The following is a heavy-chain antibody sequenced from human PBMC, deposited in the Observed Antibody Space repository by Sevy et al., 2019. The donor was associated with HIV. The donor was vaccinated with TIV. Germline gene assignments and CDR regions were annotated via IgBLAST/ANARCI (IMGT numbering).Heavy chain of an antibody. CDR2: INAGKGNT. J-gene: IGHJ4*02. D-gene: IGHD3-22*01. CDR1: GYTFTSYA. Sequence: ASVKVSCKASGYTFTSYAMHWVRQAPGQRLEWMGWINAGKGNTKYSQKFQGRVTITRATSASTAYMELSSLRSEDTAVYYCARVLDYYDSSGPVGYWGQGTLVTVSS. V-gene: IGHV1-3*01. CDR3: ARVLDYYDSSGPVGY.